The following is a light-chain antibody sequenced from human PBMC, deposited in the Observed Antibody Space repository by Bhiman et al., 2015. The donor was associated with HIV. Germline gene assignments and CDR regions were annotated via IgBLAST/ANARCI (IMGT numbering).Light chain of an antibody. CDR3: CSYGGTSTPXV. CDR1: SSDLGGSNF. CDR2: DVT. J-gene: IGLJ1*01. Sequence: QSALTQPASVSGSPGQSITISCIGTSSDLGGSNFVSWYRQHPGKAPELMIYDVTWRSSGVSNRFSGSKSGNSASLTISGLLPEDEADYYCCSYGGTSTPXVFGTGTKVTVL. V-gene: IGLV2-23*02.